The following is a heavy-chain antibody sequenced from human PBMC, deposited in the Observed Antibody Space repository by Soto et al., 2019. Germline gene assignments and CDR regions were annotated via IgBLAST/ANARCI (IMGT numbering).Heavy chain of an antibody. D-gene: IGHD3-3*01. Sequence: QVLLVESGGGVVQPGGSLRLSCAASEFTFSTYPMHWVRQAPGKGLEWVAVISHDEGNKYYGVSMKGRFTISRDNSKNTLYLQMNSLRGDDTAVYYCARGASDFWGGYPEIHFFDSWGQGTLVTVSS. CDR1: EFTFSTYP. J-gene: IGHJ4*02. CDR2: ISHDEGNK. CDR3: ARGASDFWGGYPEIHFFDS. V-gene: IGHV3-30-3*01.